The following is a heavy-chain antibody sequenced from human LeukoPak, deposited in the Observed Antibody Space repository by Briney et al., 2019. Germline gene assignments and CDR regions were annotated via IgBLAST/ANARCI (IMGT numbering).Heavy chain of an antibody. Sequence: PSETLSLTCAVSGASISSSHWWSWVRQPPGKGLEWIGYIYYSGSTNYNPSLKSRVTISVDTSKNQFSLKLSSVTAADTAVYYCARSPRFLEWLSDYWGQGTLVTVSP. D-gene: IGHD3-3*01. J-gene: IGHJ4*02. CDR2: IYYSGST. CDR1: GASISSSHW. V-gene: IGHV4-4*02. CDR3: ARSPRFLEWLSDY.